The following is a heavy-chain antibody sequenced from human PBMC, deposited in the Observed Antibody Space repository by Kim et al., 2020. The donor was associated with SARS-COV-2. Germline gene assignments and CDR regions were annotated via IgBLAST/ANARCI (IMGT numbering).Heavy chain of an antibody. Sequence: SSPCFQGQVTISADKSISTAYLQWSSLKASDTAMYYCARWSQYYYYGMDVWGQGTTVTVSS. V-gene: IGHV5-51*01. J-gene: IGHJ6*02. CDR3: ARWSQYYYYGMDV. D-gene: IGHD3-3*01.